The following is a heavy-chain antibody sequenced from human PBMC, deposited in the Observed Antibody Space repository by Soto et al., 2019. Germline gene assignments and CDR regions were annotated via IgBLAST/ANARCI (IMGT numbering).Heavy chain of an antibody. J-gene: IGHJ4*02. CDR1: GYTLTELS. V-gene: IGHV1-24*01. Sequence: EASVKVSCKVSGYTLTELSMHWVRQAPGKGLEWMGGFDPEDGETIYAQKFQGRVTMTEDTSTDTAYMELSSLRSEDTAVYYCATAGTNKGTFDYWGQGTLVTVSS. CDR3: ATAGTNKGTFDY. D-gene: IGHD1-1*01. CDR2: FDPEDGET.